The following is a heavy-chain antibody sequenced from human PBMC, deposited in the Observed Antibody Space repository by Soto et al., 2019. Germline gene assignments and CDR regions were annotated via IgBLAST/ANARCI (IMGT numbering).Heavy chain of an antibody. CDR3: ARDRKQWGTIDY. J-gene: IGHJ4*02. V-gene: IGHV4-30-4*01. CDR2: IYYSGST. Sequence: QVQLQESGPGLVKPSQTLSLTCTVSGGSISSGDYYWSWIRQPPGKGLEWIGYIYYSGSTYYNPSLKSRVTISVDTCKNQFSRKLSSVTAADTAVYYCARDRKQWGTIDYGGQGTLVTVSS. CDR1: GGSISSGDYY. D-gene: IGHD6-19*01.